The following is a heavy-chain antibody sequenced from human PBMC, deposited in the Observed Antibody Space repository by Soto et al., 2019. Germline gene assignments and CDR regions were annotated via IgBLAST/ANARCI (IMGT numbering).Heavy chain of an antibody. V-gene: IGHV4-30-2*01. CDR3: ARTPAI. Sequence: SETLSLTCAVSGGSISSGGYSGSWIRQPPGKGLEWIWYIYHSGSTYYNPSLKSRVTISVDRSKNQFSLKLSSVTAADTAVYYCARTPAIWGQGTMVTVSS. J-gene: IGHJ3*02. CDR1: GGSISSGGYS. CDR2: IYHSGST.